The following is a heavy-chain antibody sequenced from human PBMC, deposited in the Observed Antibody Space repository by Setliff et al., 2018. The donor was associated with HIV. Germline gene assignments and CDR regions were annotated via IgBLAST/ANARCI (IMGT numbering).Heavy chain of an antibody. Sequence: SETLSLTCTVSGGSISSHYWSWIRQPPGKGLEWIGYIYYSGSTNYNPSLKSRVTISVATSKNQFSLKLNSVTTADTAVYYCARSRTSSGYYGVTGYGMDVWGQGTTVTVSS. CDR2: IYYSGST. CDR1: GGSISSHY. J-gene: IGHJ6*02. CDR3: ARSRTSSGYYGVTGYGMDV. V-gene: IGHV4-59*11. D-gene: IGHD3-22*01.